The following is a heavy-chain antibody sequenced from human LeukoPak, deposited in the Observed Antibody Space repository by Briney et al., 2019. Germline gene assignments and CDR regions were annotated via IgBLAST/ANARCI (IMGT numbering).Heavy chain of an antibody. Sequence: PSETLSLTCTVSGGSISSYYWSWVRQPPGKGLEWIGYIYYSESTNYNPSLKSRVTISVDTSKNQFSLKLSSVTAADTAVYYCARDYGDYYFDYWGQGTLVTVSS. CDR1: GGSISSYY. D-gene: IGHD4-17*01. J-gene: IGHJ4*02. V-gene: IGHV4-59*01. CDR2: IYYSEST. CDR3: ARDYGDYYFDY.